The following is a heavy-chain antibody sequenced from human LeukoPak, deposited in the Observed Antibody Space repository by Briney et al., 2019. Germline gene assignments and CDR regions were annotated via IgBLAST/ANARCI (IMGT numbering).Heavy chain of an antibody. CDR2: INHSGST. J-gene: IGHJ5*02. CDR1: GGSFSGYY. D-gene: IGHD6-13*01. V-gene: IGHV4-34*01. CDR3: ARVKNRIAAAGTGWFDP. Sequence: SETLSLTCAVYGGSFSGYYWSWIRQPPGKGLEWIGEINHSGSTNYNPSLKSRVTISVDTSRNQFSLKLSSVTAADTAVYYCARVKNRIAAAGTGWFDPWGQGTLVTVSS.